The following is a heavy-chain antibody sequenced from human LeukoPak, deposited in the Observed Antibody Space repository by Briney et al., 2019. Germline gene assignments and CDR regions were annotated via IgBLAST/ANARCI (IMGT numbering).Heavy chain of an antibody. CDR1: GGSISSSSYY. J-gene: IGHJ4*02. Sequence: SETLSLTCTVSGGSISSSSYYWGWIRQPPGKGLEWIGSIYYRGITYYNPSLRSRVTISVDTSKNQFSLKLSSVTAADTAVYYCARVVYDSSTYPKSYFDFWGQGTLVTVSS. D-gene: IGHD3-22*01. CDR2: IYYRGIT. CDR3: ARVVYDSSTYPKSYFDF. V-gene: IGHV4-39*07.